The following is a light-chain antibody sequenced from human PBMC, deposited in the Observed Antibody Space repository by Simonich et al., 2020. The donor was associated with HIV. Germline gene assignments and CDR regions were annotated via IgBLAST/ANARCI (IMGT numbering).Light chain of an antibody. CDR3: QQYYSTPLT. Sequence: DIVMTQSPDSLAVSLGERATINCKSSQSVLYSSNNKNYLPWYQQKLEQPPKLLIYWASTRESWVPDRFSGSGSGTDFTLTISSLQAEDVAVYYCQQYYSTPLTFGGGTKVEIK. V-gene: IGKV4-1*01. CDR1: QSVLYSSNNKNY. J-gene: IGKJ4*01. CDR2: WAS.